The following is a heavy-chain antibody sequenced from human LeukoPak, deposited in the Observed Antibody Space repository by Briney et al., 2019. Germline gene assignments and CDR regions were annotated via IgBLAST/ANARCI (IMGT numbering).Heavy chain of an antibody. Sequence: GGSLRLSCAASGFTFSTYWMHWVRQAPGKGLVWVSRINPDGTTTSYADSVKGRFTISRDNSKNSLYLQMNSLRAEDTAVYYCARETSGSHWGQGTLVTVSS. D-gene: IGHD1-26*01. V-gene: IGHV3-74*01. CDR3: ARETSGSH. J-gene: IGHJ4*02. CDR2: INPDGTTT. CDR1: GFTFSTYW.